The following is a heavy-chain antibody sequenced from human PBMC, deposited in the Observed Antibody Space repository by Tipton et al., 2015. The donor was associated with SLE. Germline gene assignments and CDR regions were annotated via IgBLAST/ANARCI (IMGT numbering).Heavy chain of an antibody. J-gene: IGHJ4*02. V-gene: IGHV4-59*01. D-gene: IGHD4-11*01. Sequence: TLSLTCTVSGGSISSYYWSWIRQPPGKGLEWIGYIYYSGSTNYNPSLKSRVTISVHTSKNQFSLKLSSVTAADTAVYYCARWAGPTVNFDYWGQGTLVTVSS. CDR2: IYYSGST. CDR3: ARWAGPTVNFDY. CDR1: GGSISSYY.